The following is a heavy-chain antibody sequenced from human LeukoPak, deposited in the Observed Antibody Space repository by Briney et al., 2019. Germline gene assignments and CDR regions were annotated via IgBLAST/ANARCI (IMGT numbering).Heavy chain of an antibody. CDR1: GGSISSYY. CDR3: ARRMATITGSNWFDP. V-gene: IGHV4-59*08. CDR2: IYYSGST. J-gene: IGHJ5*02. Sequence: SETLSLTCTVSGGSISSYYWSWIRQPPGKGLEWIGYIYYSGSTNYNPSLKSRVTISVDTSKNQFSLKLSSVTAADTAVYYCARRMATITGSNWFDPWGQGTLVTVSS. D-gene: IGHD5-24*01.